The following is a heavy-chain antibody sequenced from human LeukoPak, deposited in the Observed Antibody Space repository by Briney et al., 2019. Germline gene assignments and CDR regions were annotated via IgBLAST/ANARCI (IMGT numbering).Heavy chain of an antibody. D-gene: IGHD6-13*01. J-gene: IGHJ6*02. CDR2: ISSSSSTI. CDR3: AKEVTIPAAGRKDYYYYGLDV. V-gene: IGHV3-48*01. Sequence: GGSLRLSCAASGFTFSSYSMNWVRQAPGKGLEWVSYISSSSSTIYYADSVKGRFTISRDNSKNTLYLQMDSLRAEDTAVYYCAKEVTIPAAGRKDYYYYGLDVWGQGTTVTVSS. CDR1: GFTFSSYS.